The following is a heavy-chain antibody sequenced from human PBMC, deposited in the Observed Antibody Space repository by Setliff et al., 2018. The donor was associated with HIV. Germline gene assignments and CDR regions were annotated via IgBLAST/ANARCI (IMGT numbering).Heavy chain of an antibody. D-gene: IGHD2-2*01. CDR3: ARALPAAAHTAFDY. Sequence: LRLSCAASGFSVSSNYMSWVRQAPGKGLEWVSVIYAAGNTYYADSVKGRFTISRDNSKNTLYLQMSSLRAEDTAVYYCARALPAAAHTAFDYWGQGTLVTVSS. J-gene: IGHJ4*02. V-gene: IGHV3-53*01. CDR2: IYAAGNT. CDR1: GFSVSSNY.